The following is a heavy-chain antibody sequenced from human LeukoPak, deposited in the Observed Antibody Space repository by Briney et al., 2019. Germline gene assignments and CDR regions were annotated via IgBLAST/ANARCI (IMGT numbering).Heavy chain of an antibody. CDR1: GGSLSGYY. CDR3: AREGIAAAGTGWFDP. J-gene: IGHJ5*02. Sequence: SETLSLTCAVYGGSLSGYYWSWIRQPPGRGLEWIGEINRSGSANYNPSLKSRVTVSVDTSKNQFSLKLSSVTAADTAVYYCAREGIAAAGTGWFDPWGQGTLVTVSS. V-gene: IGHV4-34*01. CDR2: INRSGSA. D-gene: IGHD6-13*01.